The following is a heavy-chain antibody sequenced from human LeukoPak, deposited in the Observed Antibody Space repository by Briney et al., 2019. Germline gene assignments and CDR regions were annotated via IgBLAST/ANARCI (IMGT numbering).Heavy chain of an antibody. Sequence: GGSLRLSCAASGFTFSSYSMNWVRQAPGKGLEWVSSISSSSSYIYYADSVKGRFTISRDNAKNSLYLQMNSLRAEDTAVYYCARSLQKYYDFWSGYSIYFDYWGQGTLVTVSS. CDR1: GFTFSSYS. D-gene: IGHD3-3*01. CDR3: ARSLQKYYDFWSGYSIYFDY. CDR2: ISSSSSYI. V-gene: IGHV3-21*01. J-gene: IGHJ4*02.